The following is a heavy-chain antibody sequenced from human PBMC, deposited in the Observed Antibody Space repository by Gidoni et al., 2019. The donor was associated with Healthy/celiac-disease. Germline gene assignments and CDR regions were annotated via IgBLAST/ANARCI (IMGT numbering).Heavy chain of an antibody. J-gene: IGHJ3*02. CDR2: ISWDGGST. Sequence: EVQLVESGGVVVQPGGSLRLSCAASGFTFVDYAMHWVRQSPGKGLEWVSLISWDGGSTYYADSVKGRFTISRDNSKNSLYLQMNSLRAEDTALYYCAKAGAHYYGSGSYAFDIWGQGTMVTVSS. D-gene: IGHD3-10*01. CDR3: AKAGAHYYGSGSYAFDI. V-gene: IGHV3-43D*04. CDR1: GFTFVDYA.